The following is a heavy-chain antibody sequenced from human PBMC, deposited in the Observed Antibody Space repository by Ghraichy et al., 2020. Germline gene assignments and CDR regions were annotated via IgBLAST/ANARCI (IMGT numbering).Heavy chain of an antibody. CDR1: GFTFSSYG. CDR2: IWYDGSNK. J-gene: IGHJ6*02. CDR3: ARDRGYAVYGMDV. Sequence: GGSLRLSCAASGFTFSSYGMHWVRQAPGKGLEWVAVIWYDGSNKYYADSVKGRFTISRDNSKNTLYLQMNSLRAEDTAVYYCARDRGYAVYGMDVWGQGTTVTVSS. V-gene: IGHV3-33*01. D-gene: IGHD2-2*01.